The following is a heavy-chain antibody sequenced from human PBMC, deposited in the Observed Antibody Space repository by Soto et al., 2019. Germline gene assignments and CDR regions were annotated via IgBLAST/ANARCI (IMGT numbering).Heavy chain of an antibody. V-gene: IGHV4-31*03. Sequence: TLSLTCTVSGGSISSGGYYWSWIRQHPGKGLEWIGYIYYSGSTYYNPSLKSRVTISVDTSKNQFSLKLSSVTAADTAVYYCARGGKLWFGEPYYYYYGMDVWGQGTTVTVSS. CDR2: IYYSGST. D-gene: IGHD3-10*01. CDR3: ARGGKLWFGEPYYYYYGMDV. J-gene: IGHJ6*02. CDR1: GGSISSGGYY.